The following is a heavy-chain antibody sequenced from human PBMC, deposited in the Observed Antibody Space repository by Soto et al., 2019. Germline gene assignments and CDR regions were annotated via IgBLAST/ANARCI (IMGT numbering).Heavy chain of an antibody. Sequence: PSETLSLTCTVSGGSISSGGYYWSWIRQHPGKGLEWIGYIYYSGSTYYNPSLKSRVTISVDTSKNQFSLKLSSVTAADTAVYYCARDSDVYYYDSSGYYPWGQGTLVTVS. CDR3: ARDSDVYYYDSSGYYP. CDR2: IYYSGST. D-gene: IGHD3-22*01. V-gene: IGHV4-31*03. J-gene: IGHJ5*02. CDR1: GGSISSGGYY.